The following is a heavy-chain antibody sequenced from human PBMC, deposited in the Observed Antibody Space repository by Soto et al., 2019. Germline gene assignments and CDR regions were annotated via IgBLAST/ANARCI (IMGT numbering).Heavy chain of an antibody. CDR2: ISAGGTKA. CDR1: GFTFSNYA. J-gene: IGHJ6*02. D-gene: IGHD6-13*01. Sequence: GSLRLSCAASGFTFSNYAMSLVRQAPGEGLEWVSSISAGGTKAYYADSVKGRFTTSRDNSKNTLYLQMHSLRAADTAVYYCAKGQMVATADIYYYYYGLDVWGQGTTVTVSS. V-gene: IGHV3-23*01. CDR3: AKGQMVATADIYYYYYGLDV.